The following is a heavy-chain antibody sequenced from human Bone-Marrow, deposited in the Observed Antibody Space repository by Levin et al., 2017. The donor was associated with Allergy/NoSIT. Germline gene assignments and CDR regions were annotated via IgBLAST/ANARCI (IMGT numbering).Heavy chain of an antibody. CDR3: AREVLRFLEWLLYGSIINWFDP. Sequence: SVKVSCKASGGTFSSYAISWVRQAPGQGLEWMGGIIPIFGTANYAQKFQGRVTITADESTSTAYMELSSLRSEDTAVYYCAREVLRFLEWLLYGSIINWFDPWGQGTLVTVSS. V-gene: IGHV1-69*13. D-gene: IGHD3-3*01. CDR1: GGTFSSYA. CDR2: IIPIFGTA. J-gene: IGHJ5*02.